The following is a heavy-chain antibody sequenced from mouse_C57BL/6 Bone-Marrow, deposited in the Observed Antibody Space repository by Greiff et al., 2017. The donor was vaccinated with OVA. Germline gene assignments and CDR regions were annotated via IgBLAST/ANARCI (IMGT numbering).Heavy chain of an antibody. J-gene: IGHJ4*01. Sequence: QVQLQQPGAELVRPGASVTLSCKASGYTFPDYEMHWVKQTPVHGLEWIGAIDPETGGTGYNQKFKGKAILTADKSSSTAYMELRSLTSEDSAVYYCTRGYSNYYAMDYWGQGTSVTVSS. CDR1: GYTFPDYE. CDR2: IDPETGGT. D-gene: IGHD2-5*01. V-gene: IGHV1-15*01. CDR3: TRGYSNYYAMDY.